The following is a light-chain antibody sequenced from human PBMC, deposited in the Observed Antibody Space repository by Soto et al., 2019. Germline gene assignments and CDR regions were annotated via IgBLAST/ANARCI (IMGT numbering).Light chain of an antibody. V-gene: IGLV2-11*01. CDR2: TVT. J-gene: IGLJ1*01. Sequence: QSALTQPRSVSGSPGQSVTISCTGTSSDIGGYNYVSWYQQHPGKAPKLMIYTVTKRPSGVPDRFSGSTSDNTAYLTISGLQADDEADYYCCSYAGSSSYVFGTGTKLTVL. CDR3: CSYAGSSSYV. CDR1: SSDIGGYNY.